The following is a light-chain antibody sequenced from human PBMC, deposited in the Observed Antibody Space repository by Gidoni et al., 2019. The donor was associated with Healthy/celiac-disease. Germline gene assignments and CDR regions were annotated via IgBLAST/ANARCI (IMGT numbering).Light chain of an antibody. CDR1: QDISNY. Sequence: DIQMTQSPSSLSASVGDRVTITCQASQDISNYLNWYQQKPGKAPKLLNYDASNLETGVPSRFSGSGSGTDFTFTISSLQPEDIATYYWQQYDNLPLTFGGGTKVEIK. CDR3: QQYDNLPLT. V-gene: IGKV1-33*01. CDR2: DAS. J-gene: IGKJ4*01.